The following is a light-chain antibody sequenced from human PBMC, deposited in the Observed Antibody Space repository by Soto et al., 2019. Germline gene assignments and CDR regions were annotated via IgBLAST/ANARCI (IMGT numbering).Light chain of an antibody. Sequence: IQMTQSPSSLSASVGDRFTITCRASQGISNYLAWYQQKPGKVPKLLISDAYTLQSGVPSRFSGSGSGTDFTLTISSLQPEDVATYYCQNQKSAPLLTFGPGTKVDLK. CDR3: QNQKSAPLLT. CDR2: DAY. CDR1: QGISNY. V-gene: IGKV1-27*01. J-gene: IGKJ3*01.